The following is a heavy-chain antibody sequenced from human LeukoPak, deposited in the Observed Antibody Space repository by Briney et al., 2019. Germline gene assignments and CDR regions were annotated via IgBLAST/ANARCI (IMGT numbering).Heavy chain of an antibody. V-gene: IGHV1-46*01. CDR1: GYTFSSYW. D-gene: IGHD3-22*01. Sequence: ASVKVSCKASGYTFSSYWIQWVRQAPGQGLEWMGLINPSDGSTAYAHTFQGRVTMTRDTSTSTVYMDLSSLRSEDTAVYYCARDTYSSPQSFDYWGQGTLATVSS. CDR2: INPSDGST. J-gene: IGHJ4*02. CDR3: ARDTYSSPQSFDY.